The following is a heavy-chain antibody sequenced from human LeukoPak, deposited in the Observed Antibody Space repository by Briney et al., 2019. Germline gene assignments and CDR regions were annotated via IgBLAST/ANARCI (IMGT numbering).Heavy chain of an antibody. CDR1: GFTFSSYA. D-gene: IGHD2-15*01. V-gene: IGHV3-23*01. CDR2: ISDNGGSA. J-gene: IGHJ5*02. CDR3: AKQARLYCSGGSCYWFDP. Sequence: PGGSLSLSCAASGFTFSSYAMSWVRQAPGKGLEWVSSISDNGGSAYYADSVKGRFTISRDNSKNTLYLQMNSLRAEDTAVYYCAKQARLYCSGGSCYWFDPWGQGTLVTVSS.